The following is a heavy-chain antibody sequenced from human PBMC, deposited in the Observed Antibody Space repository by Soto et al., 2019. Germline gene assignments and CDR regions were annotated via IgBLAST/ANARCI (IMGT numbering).Heavy chain of an antibody. V-gene: IGHV1-18*01. Sequence: ASVKVSCKASGYTFTSYGISWVRQAPGQGLEWMGWISAYNGNTNYAQKLQGRVTMTTDTSTSTAYMELRSLRSDDTAVYYCARVAPHHTSIESSGSYSFRYNWIDPWGQG. CDR1: GYTFTSYG. CDR3: ARVAPHHTSIESSGSYSFRYNWIDP. J-gene: IGHJ5*02. CDR2: ISAYNGNT. D-gene: IGHD3-10*01.